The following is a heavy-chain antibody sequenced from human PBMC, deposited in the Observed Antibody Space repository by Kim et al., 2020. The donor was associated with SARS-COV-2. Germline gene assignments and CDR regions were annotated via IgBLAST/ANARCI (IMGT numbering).Heavy chain of an antibody. CDR1: GYTFTSYD. CDR3: ARSPAMIRYFDWFPRGGWFDP. CDR2: MNPNSGNT. Sequence: ASVKVSCKASGYTFTSYDINWVRQATGQGLEWMGWMNPNSGNTGYAQKFQGRVTMTRNTSISTAYMELSSLRSEDTAVYYCARSPAMIRYFDWFPRGGWFDPWGQGTLVTVSS. V-gene: IGHV1-8*01. D-gene: IGHD3-9*01. J-gene: IGHJ5*02.